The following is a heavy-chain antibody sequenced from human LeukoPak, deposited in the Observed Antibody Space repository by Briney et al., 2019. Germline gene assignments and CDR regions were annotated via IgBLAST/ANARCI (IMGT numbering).Heavy chain of an antibody. D-gene: IGHD2-2*01. Sequence: GGSLRLSCAASGFTFSSYGMHWVRQTPGKGLEWAAFIRYDGSNKYYADSVKGRFTISRDNSKNTLYPQMNSLRAEDTAVYYCAKVCSASFYKEFDYWGQGTLVTVSS. CDR3: AKVCSASFYKEFDY. CDR2: IRYDGSNK. J-gene: IGHJ4*02. CDR1: GFTFSSYG. V-gene: IGHV3-30*02.